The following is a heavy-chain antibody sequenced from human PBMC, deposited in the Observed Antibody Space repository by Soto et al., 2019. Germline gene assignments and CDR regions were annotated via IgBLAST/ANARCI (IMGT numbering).Heavy chain of an antibody. CDR3: ARSVLHDF. CDR1: GGSISSGDYY. D-gene: IGHD4-4*01. V-gene: IGHV4-61*08. Sequence: SETLSLTCTVSGGSISSGDYYWSWIRQPPGKGLEWIGYIYYSGSTNYNPSLKSRVTISVDTSKNQFSLKLTSVTPADTAVYYCARSVLHDFWGQGTLVTVSS. J-gene: IGHJ4*02. CDR2: IYYSGST.